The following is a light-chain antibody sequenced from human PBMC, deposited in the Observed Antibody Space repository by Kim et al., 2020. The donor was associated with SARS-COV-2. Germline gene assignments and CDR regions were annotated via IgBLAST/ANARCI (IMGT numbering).Light chain of an antibody. J-gene: IGKJ1*01. CDR3: QQRDSWPRT. CDR2: DAS. V-gene: IGKV3-11*01. CDR1: QSVGSQ. Sequence: EIVLTQSPATLSLSPGERASLSCRASQSVGSQLAWYQQKSGQAPRLLIYDASNRATGIPARFSGSGSGTDFTLTISSLETEDFAVYYCQQRDSWPRTFGQGTKVDIK.